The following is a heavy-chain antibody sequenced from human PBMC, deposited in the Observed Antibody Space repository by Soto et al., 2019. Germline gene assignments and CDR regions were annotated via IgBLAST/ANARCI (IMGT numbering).Heavy chain of an antibody. D-gene: IGHD6-19*01. Sequence: GGSLRLSCAASGFTFSSYGMHWFRQAPGKGLERVAVISYDGSNKYYADSVKGRFTISRDNSKNTLYLQMNSLRAEDTAVYYCAKDSDGSGWYYFDYWGQGTLVTVSS. J-gene: IGHJ4*02. CDR2: ISYDGSNK. CDR3: AKDSDGSGWYYFDY. CDR1: GFTFSSYG. V-gene: IGHV3-30*18.